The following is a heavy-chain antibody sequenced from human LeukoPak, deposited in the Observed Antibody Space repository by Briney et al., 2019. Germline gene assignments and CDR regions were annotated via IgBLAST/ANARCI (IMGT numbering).Heavy chain of an antibody. D-gene: IGHD5-24*01. CDR2: INPSDGST. CDR1: GYTFTSYY. Sequence: SSVKVSCRASGYTFTSYYIHLGRQAPVQGFQSLAIINPSDGSTKNSQKFQGRVTMTRDTSTSTVYMELSGLRSEDTALYYCARIRDGYNDAYDIWGQGTMVTVSS. CDR3: ARIRDGYNDAYDI. J-gene: IGHJ3*02. V-gene: IGHV1-46*01.